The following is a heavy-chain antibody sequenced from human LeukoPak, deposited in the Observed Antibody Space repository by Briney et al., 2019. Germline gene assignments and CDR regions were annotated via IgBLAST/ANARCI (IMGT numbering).Heavy chain of an antibody. Sequence: TGGSLRLSCAASGFTFSSYAMHWVRQAPGKGLEWVAVISNDGNNKYYADSVKGRFTISRDNSKNTLYLQMNSLRAEDTAVYYCARDRDGYNSIDYWGQGTLVTVSS. D-gene: IGHD5-12*01. J-gene: IGHJ4*02. V-gene: IGHV3-30-3*01. CDR1: GFTFSSYA. CDR2: ISNDGNNK. CDR3: ARDRDGYNSIDY.